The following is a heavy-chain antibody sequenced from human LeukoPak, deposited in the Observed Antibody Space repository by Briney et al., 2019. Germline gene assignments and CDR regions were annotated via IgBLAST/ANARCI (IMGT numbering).Heavy chain of an antibody. CDR2: WRYDGSP. CDR1: GGSISGRY. D-gene: IGHD6-25*01. V-gene: IGHV4-59*08. Sequence: PSETLSLTCAVSGGSISGRYWSWIRPPPGKRLEWIANWRYDGSPNYTHSLESRATISLDTSKSQFSLRLTSVTAADTAVYYCVVAQKRLAFDYWGQGILVTVSS. J-gene: IGHJ4*02. CDR3: VVAQKRLAFDY.